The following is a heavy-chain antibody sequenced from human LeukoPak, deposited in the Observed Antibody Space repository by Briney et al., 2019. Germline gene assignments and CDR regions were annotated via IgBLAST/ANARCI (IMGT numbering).Heavy chain of an antibody. CDR3: AKGGADGSNSDY. J-gene: IGHJ4*02. CDR1: GFTFSRYA. V-gene: IGHV3-23*01. D-gene: IGHD4-23*01. Sequence: GGSLRLSCAASGFTFSRYAMTWVRQAPGKGLEWVSTISGSGVSRDYANSVKGRTTISRDNSKNTLYLQMSSLRAEDTAVYYCAKGGADGSNSDYWGQATLVTVSS. CDR2: ISGSGVSR.